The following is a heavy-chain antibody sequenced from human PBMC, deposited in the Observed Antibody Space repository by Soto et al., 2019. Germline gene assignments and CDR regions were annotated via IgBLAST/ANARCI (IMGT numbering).Heavy chain of an antibody. J-gene: IGHJ4*02. Sequence: GGSLRLSCAASVFTFSGSYMSWIRQAPGKGLEWVSYISSSDSIIYYSDSVKGRFIISRDNAKNSLYLQMNSLRAEDTAVYYCARDLGYYDSSGYFDYWGQGTMVTVSS. CDR1: VFTFSGSY. CDR2: ISSSDSII. D-gene: IGHD3-22*01. CDR3: ARDLGYYDSSGYFDY. V-gene: IGHV3-11*01.